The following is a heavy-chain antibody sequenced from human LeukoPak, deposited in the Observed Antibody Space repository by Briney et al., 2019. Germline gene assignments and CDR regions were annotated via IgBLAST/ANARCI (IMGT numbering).Heavy chain of an antibody. CDR1: GYTFTSYG. Sequence: GASVKLSCKASGYTFTSYGISWVRQAPGQGLEWMGWISAYNGNTNYAQKLQGRVTMTTDTSTSTAYMELRSLRSDDTAVYYCARASRGYSGYVDLGWFDPWGQGTLVTVSS. D-gene: IGHD5-12*01. V-gene: IGHV1-18*01. J-gene: IGHJ5*02. CDR3: ARASRGYSGYVDLGWFDP. CDR2: ISAYNGNT.